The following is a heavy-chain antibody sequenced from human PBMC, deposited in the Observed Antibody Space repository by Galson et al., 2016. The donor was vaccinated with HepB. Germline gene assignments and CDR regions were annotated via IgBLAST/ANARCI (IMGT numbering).Heavy chain of an antibody. J-gene: IGHJ3*02. CDR1: GGSISSGGDS. Sequence: TLSLTCAVSGGSISSGGDSWSWIRQPPGRGLEWIGYIFHSGSTYYNPSLKSRVTISIDRSKNQFSLSLSYVTAADTAMYYCARTHSSWAAFDIWGQGTSFTVSS. CDR2: IFHSGST. V-gene: IGHV4-30-2*01. CDR3: ARTHSSWAAFDI. D-gene: IGHD6-19*01.